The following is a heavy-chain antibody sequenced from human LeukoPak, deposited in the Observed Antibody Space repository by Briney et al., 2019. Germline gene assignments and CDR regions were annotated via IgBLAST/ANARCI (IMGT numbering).Heavy chain of an antibody. CDR2: ISYDGSNK. CDR3: AKDSGPIVVVPAALGMLDY. Sequence: GRSLRLSCAASGFTFSSYGMHWVRQAPGKGLEWVAVISYDGSNKCYADSVKGRFTISRDNSKNTLYLQMNSLRAEDTAVYYCAKDSGPIVVVPAALGMLDYWGQGTLVTVSS. D-gene: IGHD2-2*01. J-gene: IGHJ4*02. CDR1: GFTFSSYG. V-gene: IGHV3-30*18.